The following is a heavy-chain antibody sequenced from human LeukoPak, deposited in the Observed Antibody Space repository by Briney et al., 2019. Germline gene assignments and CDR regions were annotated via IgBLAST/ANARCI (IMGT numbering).Heavy chain of an antibody. J-gene: IGHJ2*01. Sequence: SQTLSLTCAISGDTVSSNSAAWNWIRPSPSRGFEWLGRTYYRSKWYTDYAVSVKSRITINPDTSKIQFSLQLNSVTPEDTAVYYCARERDGYNYVELWCFDLWGRGTLVTVSS. V-gene: IGHV6-1*01. CDR2: TYYRSKWYT. CDR1: GDTVSSNSAA. CDR3: ARERDGYNYVELWCFDL. D-gene: IGHD5-24*01.